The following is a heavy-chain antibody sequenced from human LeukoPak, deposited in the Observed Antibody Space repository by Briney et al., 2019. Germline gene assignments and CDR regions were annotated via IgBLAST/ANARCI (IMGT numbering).Heavy chain of an antibody. CDR2: INHSGST. D-gene: IGHD4-11*01. J-gene: IGHJ4*02. CDR3: ARVRTVSHSFDY. Sequence: PPETLSLTCAVYGGSFSGYYWSWIRQPPGKGLEWIGEINHSGSTNYNPSLKSRVTISVDTSKNQFSLKLNSVTAADTAVYYCARVRTVSHSFDYWGQGTLVTVSS. V-gene: IGHV4-34*01. CDR1: GGSFSGYY.